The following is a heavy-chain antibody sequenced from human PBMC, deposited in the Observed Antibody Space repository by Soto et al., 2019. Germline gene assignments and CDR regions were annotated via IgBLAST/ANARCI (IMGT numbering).Heavy chain of an antibody. CDR1: GDSISSADYY. J-gene: IGHJ6*02. CDR3: ARDLWVEPELYYYGMDV. V-gene: IGHV4-30-4*01. Sequence: SETLSLTCTVSGDSISSADYYWSWIRQTPGKGLEWIGHIFYSGTTYYNPSLKSRLTISVDTSKNHFSLRLTSVTAAGTAVYYCARDLWVEPELYYYGMDVWGQGTTVTVSS. D-gene: IGHD1-1*01. CDR2: IFYSGTT.